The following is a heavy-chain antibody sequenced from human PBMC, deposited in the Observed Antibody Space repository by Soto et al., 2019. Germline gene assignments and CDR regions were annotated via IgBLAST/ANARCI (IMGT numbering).Heavy chain of an antibody. D-gene: IGHD1-1*01. V-gene: IGHV1-69*02. CDR2: IIPILGIA. CDR1: GGTFSSYT. Sequence: ASVKVSCKASGGTFSSYTISWVRQAPGQGLEWMGRIIPILGIANYAQKFQGRVTITADKSTSTAYMELSSLRSEDTAVYYCASGTGVYYFDYWGQGTLVTVSS. J-gene: IGHJ4*02. CDR3: ASGTGVYYFDY.